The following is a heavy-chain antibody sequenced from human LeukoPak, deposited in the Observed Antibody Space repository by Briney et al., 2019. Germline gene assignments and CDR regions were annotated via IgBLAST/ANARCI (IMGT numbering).Heavy chain of an antibody. D-gene: IGHD4-17*01. J-gene: IGHJ4*02. CDR2: IKSKTDGGTT. V-gene: IGHV3-15*01. Sequence: GGSLRLSCAASGFTFSNAWMSWVRQAPGKGLEWVGRIKSKTDGGTTDYAAPVKGRFTISRDDSKNTLYLQMNSLKTEDTAMYYCTTTEPYGAGFDYWGQGTLVTVSS. CDR1: GFTFSNAW. CDR3: TTTEPYGAGFDY.